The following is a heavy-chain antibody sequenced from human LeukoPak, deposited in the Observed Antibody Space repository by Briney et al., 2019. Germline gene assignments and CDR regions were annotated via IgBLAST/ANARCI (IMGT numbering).Heavy chain of an antibody. CDR2: INHSGST. D-gene: IGHD3-22*01. V-gene: IGHV4-34*01. J-gene: IGHJ4*02. CDR1: GGSFSGYY. Sequence: SENLSLNCAVYGGSFSGYYWSWIRQPPGKGLEWIGEINHSGSTNYNPSLKSRVTISVDTSKNQFSLKLSSVTAADTAVYYCARVRPTYYYDSSGYYAHLRLDYFDYWGQGTLVTVSS. CDR3: ARVRPTYYYDSSGYYAHLRLDYFDY.